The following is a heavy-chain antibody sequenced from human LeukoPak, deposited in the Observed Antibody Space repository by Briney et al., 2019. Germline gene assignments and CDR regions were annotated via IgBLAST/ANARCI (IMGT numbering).Heavy chain of an antibody. CDR2: IYTSGST. V-gene: IGHV4-61*02. J-gene: IGHJ3*02. CDR1: GGSISSGSYY. D-gene: IGHD1-26*01. CDR3: ARGGSYPGIAFDI. Sequence: SQTLSLTCTVSGGSISSGSYYWNWIRQPVGKGLEWIGRIYTSGSTNYNPSLKSRVTISVDTSKNQFSLKLSSVTAADTAVYYCARGGSYPGIAFDIWGQGTMVTVSS.